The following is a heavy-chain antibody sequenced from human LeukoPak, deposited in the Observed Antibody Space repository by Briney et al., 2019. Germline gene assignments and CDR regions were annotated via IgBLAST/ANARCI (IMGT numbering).Heavy chain of an antibody. D-gene: IGHD3-9*01. CDR3: ARDEGHFDWLFPPDY. CDR1: GFTFSSYA. V-gene: IGHV3-23*01. CDR2: ISAGGGST. J-gene: IGHJ4*02. Sequence: GGSLRLSCAASGFTFSSYAMTWVRQAPGKGLEWVSVISAGGGSTYYADSVKGRFTISRDNSKNTQYLQMNSLRAEDTAVYYCARDEGHFDWLFPPDYWGQGTLVTVSS.